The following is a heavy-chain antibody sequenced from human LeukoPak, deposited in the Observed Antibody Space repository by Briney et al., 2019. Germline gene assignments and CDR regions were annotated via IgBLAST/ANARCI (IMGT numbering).Heavy chain of an antibody. CDR1: EFSFSNYW. CDR2: IKKDGSEK. D-gene: IGHD3-22*01. V-gene: IGHV3-7*03. Sequence: GGSLRLSCAASEFSFSNYWMSWVRQAPGKGLEWVANIKKDGSEKYYVDSVKGRFTISRDNAKNSLFLQMNNLRAEDTALYYCARGGYYYDSSGYYYGGVRYFDYWGQGTLVTVSS. CDR3: ARGGYYYDSSGYYYGGVRYFDY. J-gene: IGHJ4*02.